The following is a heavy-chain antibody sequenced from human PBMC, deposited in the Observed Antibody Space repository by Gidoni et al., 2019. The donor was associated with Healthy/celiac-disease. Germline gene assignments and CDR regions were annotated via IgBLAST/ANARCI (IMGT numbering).Heavy chain of an antibody. V-gene: IGHV1-69*01. CDR1: GGTFRSYA. CDR2: IIPIFCTA. D-gene: IGHD3-22*01. CDR3: ARAPVYYDSSGYYLGYFDY. Sequence: QVQLVQSGAEVQKPGSSVKVSCKASGGTFRSYAISWVRQAPGQGLEWMGGIIPIFCTAIFAQKCQGRVTITSDESTSTAFMELSSLRSEDTAVYYCARAPVYYDSSGYYLGYFDYWGQGTLVTVSS. J-gene: IGHJ4*02.